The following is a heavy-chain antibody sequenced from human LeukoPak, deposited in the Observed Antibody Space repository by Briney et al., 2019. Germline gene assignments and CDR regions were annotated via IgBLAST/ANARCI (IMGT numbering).Heavy chain of an antibody. D-gene: IGHD1-26*01. V-gene: IGHV3-21*06. CDR2: ILVSGSEI. CDR1: GFSFKSYS. J-gene: IGHJ3*01. Sequence: GGSLRLSCGVSGFSFKSYSINWGRQAPGKGLGWGASILVSGSEIFYADSVTGRFVISTDNSKNSLYLQMHSLRVEDTAVYYCAKVQSDIVGAVFFSFDVWGQGTMVSVSS. CDR3: AKVQSDIVGAVFFSFDV.